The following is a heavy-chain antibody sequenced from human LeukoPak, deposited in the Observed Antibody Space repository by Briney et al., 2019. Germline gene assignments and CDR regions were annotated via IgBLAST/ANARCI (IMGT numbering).Heavy chain of an antibody. D-gene: IGHD2-2*01. J-gene: IGHJ3*02. V-gene: IGHV3-7*01. Sequence: GRSLRLSCAASGFTFSSYWMSWVRQAPGKGLEWLGTIKQDGSEKYYVDSVKGRFTISRDNAKNSLYLQMNSLRAEDTAVYYCAREGPYCTSTSCYDAFDIWGQGTMITVSS. CDR3: AREGPYCTSTSCYDAFDI. CDR1: GFTFSSYW. CDR2: IKQDGSEK.